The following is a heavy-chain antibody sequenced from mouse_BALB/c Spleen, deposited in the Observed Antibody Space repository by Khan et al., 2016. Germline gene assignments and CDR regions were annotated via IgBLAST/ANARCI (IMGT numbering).Heavy chain of an antibody. V-gene: IGHV4-1*02. CDR3: ARAGYYGYLAY. Sequence: EVKLLESGGGLVQPGGSLKLSCAATGIDFSRYWMSWVRQAPGKGLEWIGEINPDSSTINYTPSLKDKFIISRDNAKNTLYLQMSKVRSEDTALYYGARAGYYGYLAYWGQGTLVTVSA. CDR1: GIDFSRYW. CDR2: INPDSSTI. D-gene: IGHD1-1*01. J-gene: IGHJ3*01.